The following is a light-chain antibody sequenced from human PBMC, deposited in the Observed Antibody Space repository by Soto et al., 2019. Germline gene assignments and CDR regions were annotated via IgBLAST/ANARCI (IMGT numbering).Light chain of an antibody. J-gene: IGKJ5*01. CDR3: QQYGSSQIT. V-gene: IGKV3-20*01. Sequence: EKVMTQSPAALSVSPGERATLSCRASQSVNSSYLAWYQQKPGQAPRLLIYGASSRATGIPDRFSGSGSGTDFTLTISRLEPEDFAVYYCQQYGSSQITFGQGTRLEIK. CDR2: GAS. CDR1: QSVNSSY.